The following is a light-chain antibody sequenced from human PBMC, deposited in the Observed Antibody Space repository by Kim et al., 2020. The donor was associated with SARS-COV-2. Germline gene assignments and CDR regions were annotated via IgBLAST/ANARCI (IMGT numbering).Light chain of an antibody. CDR2: KNN. CDR1: SSNLGTNS. V-gene: IGLV1-44*01. J-gene: IGLJ3*02. CDR3: AGWDDSLNAEV. Sequence: GQRVTISCSGSSSNLGTNSVHWYQQFPGTAPEVLIYKNNQRPSGVPDRFSGSKSVTSASLAISGLQSEDEGDYYCAGWDDSLNAEVFGGGTQLTVL.